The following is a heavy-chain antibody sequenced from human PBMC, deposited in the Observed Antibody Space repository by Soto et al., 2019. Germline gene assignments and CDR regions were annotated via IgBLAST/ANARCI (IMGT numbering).Heavy chain of an antibody. J-gene: IGHJ5*02. CDR1: GGSISSSNW. D-gene: IGHD3-9*01. CDR2: IYHSGST. CDR3: ARLRYFDWGEDWFDP. V-gene: IGHV4-4*02. Sequence: QVQLQESGPGLVKPSGTLSLTCAVSGGSISSSNWWSWVRQPPEKGLEWIGEIYHSGSTNYNPSLKSRVTISVDKSKNQFSLKLSSVTAADTAVYYCARLRYFDWGEDWFDPWGQGTLVTVSS.